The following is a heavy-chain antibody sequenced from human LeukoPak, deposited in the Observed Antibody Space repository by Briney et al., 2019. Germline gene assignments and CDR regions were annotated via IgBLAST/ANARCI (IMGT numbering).Heavy chain of an antibody. V-gene: IGHV3-33*01. CDR1: GFTFSSYG. CDR2: IWYDGSNK. Sequence: PGRSLGLSCAASGFTFSSYGMHWVRQAPGKGLEWVAVIWYDGSNKYYADSVKSRFTISRDNSKNTLYLQMNSLRAEDTAVYYCARGMGWLRYPKSYFDYWGQGTLVTVSS. CDR3: ARGMGWLRYPKSYFDY. D-gene: IGHD5-24*01. J-gene: IGHJ4*02.